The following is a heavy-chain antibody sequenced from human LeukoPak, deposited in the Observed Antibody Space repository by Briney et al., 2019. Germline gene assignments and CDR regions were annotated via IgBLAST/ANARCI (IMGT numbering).Heavy chain of an antibody. CDR1: GFTFSSYA. J-gene: IGHJ4*02. CDR2: ISYDGSNK. Sequence: GRSLRLSCAASGFTFSSYAMHWVRQAPGKGLEWVAVISYDGSNKYYADSVKGRFTISRDNSKNTLYLQMNSLRAEDTAVYYCARDPKMATIQYYFDYWGQGNLVTVSS. V-gene: IGHV3-30-3*01. D-gene: IGHD5-24*01. CDR3: ARDPKMATIQYYFDY.